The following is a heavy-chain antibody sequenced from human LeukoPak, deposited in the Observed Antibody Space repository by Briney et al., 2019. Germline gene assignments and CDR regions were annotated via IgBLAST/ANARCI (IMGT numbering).Heavy chain of an antibody. D-gene: IGHD3-10*01. J-gene: IGHJ4*02. CDR1: GYTFTGYY. Sequence: ASVKVSCKASGYTFTGYYMHWVRQAPGQGLEWMGWINPNSGGTNYAQKFQGRVTMTRDTSISTAYMELSRLRSDDMAVYYCARLFYYGSGSYDWGQGTLVTVSS. V-gene: IGHV1-2*02. CDR3: ARLFYYGSGSYD. CDR2: INPNSGGT.